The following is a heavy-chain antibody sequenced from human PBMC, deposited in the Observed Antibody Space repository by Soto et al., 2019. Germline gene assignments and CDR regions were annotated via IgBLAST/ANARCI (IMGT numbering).Heavy chain of an antibody. Sequence: QVQLQQWGAGLLKPSETLSLTCAVYGGSFSGYYWTWIRQPPGTGLEWIGEINHSGSTNYNPSLKSRVTISVDTSKNQFSLKLPSVTAADTAVYYCARDKITGLFGYWGQGTLVTVSS. CDR3: ARDKITGLFGY. D-gene: IGHD2-8*02. CDR2: INHSGST. J-gene: IGHJ4*02. V-gene: IGHV4-34*01. CDR1: GGSFSGYY.